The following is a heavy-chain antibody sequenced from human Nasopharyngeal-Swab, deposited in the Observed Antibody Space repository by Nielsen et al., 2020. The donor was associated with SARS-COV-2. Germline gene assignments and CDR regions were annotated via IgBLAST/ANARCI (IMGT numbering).Heavy chain of an antibody. J-gene: IGHJ4*02. CDR3: AKDVHADYGGIDY. D-gene: IGHD4/OR15-4a*01. V-gene: IGHV3-30*18. Sequence: GESLKISCAASGFTFSNSGMDWVRQAPGKGLGWVAVISYDGSNEYYGDSVKGRFTISRDNSKNTLYLQMNSLRVDDTAVYYCAKDVHADYGGIDYWGQGILVTVSS. CDR1: GFTFSNSG. CDR2: ISYDGSNE.